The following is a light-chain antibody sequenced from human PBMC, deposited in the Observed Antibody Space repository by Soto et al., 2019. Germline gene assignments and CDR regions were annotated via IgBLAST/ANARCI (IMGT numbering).Light chain of an antibody. CDR1: SSDIGGYNY. J-gene: IGLJ2*01. Sequence: QSALTQPPSASGSPGQSVTISSTGTSSDIGGYNYVSWYQQHPGKAPKLMIYEVSKRPSGVPDRFSGSKSGNTASLTVSGLQAEDEADYYSSSYAGSNNVVFGGGTKVTVL. CDR2: EVS. CDR3: SSYAGSNNVV. V-gene: IGLV2-8*01.